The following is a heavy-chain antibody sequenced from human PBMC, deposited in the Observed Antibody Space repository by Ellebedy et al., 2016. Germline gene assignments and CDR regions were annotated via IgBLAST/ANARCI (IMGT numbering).Heavy chain of an antibody. V-gene: IGHV3-9*01. D-gene: IGHD3-3*01. CDR2: ISWNGKNV. CDR1: GFTFSDYY. Sequence: SLKISXAASGFTFSDYYMSWIRQAPGKGLEWVSAISWNGKNVGYSSSVKGRFTISRDNTKGALYLQMNSLRVDDTARYSSAKEGSGVTHVNAWGQGTMVTVSS. CDR3: AKEGSGVTHVNA. J-gene: IGHJ5*02.